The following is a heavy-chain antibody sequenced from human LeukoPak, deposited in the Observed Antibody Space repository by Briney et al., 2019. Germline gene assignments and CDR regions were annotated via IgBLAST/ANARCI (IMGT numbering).Heavy chain of an antibody. Sequence: RASVKVSCKASGGTLSSYAISWVRQAPGQGLEWMGGIIPIFGTANYAQKFQGRVTITTDESTSTAYMELSSLRSEDTAVYYCATTFRGYSGYDSYWGQGTLVTVSS. D-gene: IGHD5-12*01. V-gene: IGHV1-69*05. CDR3: ATTFRGYSGYDSY. CDR1: GGTLSSYA. CDR2: IIPIFGTA. J-gene: IGHJ4*02.